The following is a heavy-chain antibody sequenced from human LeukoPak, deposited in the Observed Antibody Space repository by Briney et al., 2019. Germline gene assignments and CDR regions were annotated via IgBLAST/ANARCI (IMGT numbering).Heavy chain of an antibody. Sequence: PSETLSVTCTLCGGSIHRGRFYWGWIRQPPGKGLTWVVWNSFSGNIDFNPSVRSRVTVSVDTSNNVFCLMLKSVTAADTAVYYCVRLHDILGYYSDSWAQGTLVSVSS. CDR3: VRLHDILGYYSDS. V-gene: IGHV4-39*01. D-gene: IGHD3-22*01. CDR1: GGSIHRGRFY. CDR2: NSFSGNI. J-gene: IGHJ5*01.